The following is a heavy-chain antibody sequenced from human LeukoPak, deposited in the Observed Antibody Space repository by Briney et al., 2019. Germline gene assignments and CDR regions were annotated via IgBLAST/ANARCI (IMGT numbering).Heavy chain of an antibody. CDR1: GGSISSGDYY. CDR3: ARDGKSYDILTGYYPRRGMDV. D-gene: IGHD3-9*01. CDR2: IYYSGST. V-gene: IGHV4-30-4*01. Sequence: SETLSLTCTVSGGSISSGDYYWSWIRQPPGKGLEWIGYIYYSGSTYYSPSLKGRVTISVDTSKSQFSLKLSSVTAADTAVYYCARDGKSYDILTGYYPRRGMDVWGQGTTVTVSS. J-gene: IGHJ6*02.